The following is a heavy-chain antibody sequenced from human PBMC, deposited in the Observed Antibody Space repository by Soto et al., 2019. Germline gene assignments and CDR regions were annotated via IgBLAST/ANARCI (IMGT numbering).Heavy chain of an antibody. Sequence: EVQLLESGGGLVQPGGSLRLSCAANRFTFSSYAISWVRQAPGKGLEWVSAISGSGGSTYYADSVKGRFTISRDNSKNTLYLQMNSLRVEDTAVYYCAKRTVGWYFDLWGRGTLVTVSS. CDR3: AKRTVGWYFDL. CDR2: ISGSGGST. J-gene: IGHJ2*01. D-gene: IGHD4-17*01. V-gene: IGHV3-23*01. CDR1: RFTFSSYA.